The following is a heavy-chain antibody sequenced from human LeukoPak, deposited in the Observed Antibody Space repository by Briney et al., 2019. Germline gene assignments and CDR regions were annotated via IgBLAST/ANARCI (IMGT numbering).Heavy chain of an antibody. V-gene: IGHV4-59*01. Sequence: SETLSLTCTVSGGSISSYYWSWIRQPPGKGLEWIGYIYYSGSTNYNPSLKSRVTISVDTSKNQFSLKLSSVTAADTAVYYCARVSSGYYYYYYYMDVWGKGTTVTISS. D-gene: IGHD3-22*01. J-gene: IGHJ6*03. CDR2: IYYSGST. CDR1: GGSISSYY. CDR3: ARVSSGYYYYYYYMDV.